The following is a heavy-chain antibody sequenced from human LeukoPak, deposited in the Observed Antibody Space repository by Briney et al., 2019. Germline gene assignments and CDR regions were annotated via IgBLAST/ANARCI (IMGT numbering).Heavy chain of an antibody. CDR3: ARVKAAAGSAALDF. CDR1: GYTLTELS. V-gene: IGHV1-24*01. D-gene: IGHD6-13*01. J-gene: IGHJ4*02. Sequence: AASVKVSCKVSGYTLTELSMHWVRQAPGKGLEWMGGFDPEDGETIYAQKFQGRVTMTRDTSTSTVYMEVSSLRYEDTAVYYCARVKAAAGSAALDFWGQGTLVTVSS. CDR2: FDPEDGET.